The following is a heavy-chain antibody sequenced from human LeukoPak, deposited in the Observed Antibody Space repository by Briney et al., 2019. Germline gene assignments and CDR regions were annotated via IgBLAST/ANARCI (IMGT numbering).Heavy chain of an antibody. CDR2: IYSGGST. Sequence: GGSLRLSCAASGFTVSSNYMSWVRQAPGKGPEWVSVIYSGGSTYYADSVKGRFTIYRDNSKNTLYLQMNSRRAEDTAVYYCARSNYGAFDIWGQGTMVTVSS. CDR3: ARSNYGAFDI. D-gene: IGHD3-16*01. V-gene: IGHV3-53*01. CDR1: GFTVSSNY. J-gene: IGHJ3*02.